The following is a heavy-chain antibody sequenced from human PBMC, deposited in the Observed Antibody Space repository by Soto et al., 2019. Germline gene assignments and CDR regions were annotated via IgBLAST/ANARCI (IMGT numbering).Heavy chain of an antibody. Sequence: PSETLSLTCTVSGGSISSYYWSWIRQPPGKGLEWIGYIYYSGSTNYNPSLKGRVTISVDTSKNQSSLKLSSVTAADTAVYYCARVNGYGDYVDYWGQGTLVTVSS. CDR1: GGSISSYY. CDR3: ARVNGYGDYVDY. D-gene: IGHD4-17*01. V-gene: IGHV4-59*01. CDR2: IYYSGST. J-gene: IGHJ4*02.